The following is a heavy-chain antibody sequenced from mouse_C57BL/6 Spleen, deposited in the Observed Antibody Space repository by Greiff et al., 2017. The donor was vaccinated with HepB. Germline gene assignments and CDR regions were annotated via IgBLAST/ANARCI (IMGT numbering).Heavy chain of an antibody. J-gene: IGHJ3*01. CDR2: IDPSDSYT. CDR1: GYTFTSYW. Sequence: QVQLKQPGAELVKPGASVKLSCKASGYTFTSYWMQWVKQRPGQGLEWIGEIDPSDSYTNYNQKFKGKATLTVDTSSSTAYMQLSSLTSEDSAVYYCARRGYGNYPAWFAYWGQGTLVTVSA. V-gene: IGHV1-50*01. D-gene: IGHD2-1*01. CDR3: ARRGYGNYPAWFAY.